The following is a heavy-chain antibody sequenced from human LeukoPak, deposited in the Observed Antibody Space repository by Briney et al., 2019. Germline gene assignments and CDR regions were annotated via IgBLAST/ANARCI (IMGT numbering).Heavy chain of an antibody. V-gene: IGHV3-21*01. J-gene: IGHJ4*02. CDR3: ARDVEDIVVVVAATWNDY. CDR1: GFTFGSYS. D-gene: IGHD2-15*01. CDR2: ISSSSSYI. Sequence: PGGSLRLSCAASGFTFGSYSMNWVRQAPGKGLEWVSSISSSSSYIYYADSVKGRFTISRDNAKNSLYLQMNSLRAEDTAVYYCARDVEDIVVVVAATWNDYWGQGTLVTVSS.